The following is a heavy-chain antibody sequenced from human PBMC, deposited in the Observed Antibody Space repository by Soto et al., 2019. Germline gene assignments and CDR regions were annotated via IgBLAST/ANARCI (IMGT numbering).Heavy chain of an antibody. D-gene: IGHD5-18*01. J-gene: IGHJ3*02. V-gene: IGHV4-30-4*01. CDR3: ARDVDSTILKPNDAFGI. CDR2: IYYSGST. Sequence: QVQLQESGPGLVKPSQTLSLTCTVSGDTIFGGDYYWSWIRQPPWKGLQWVGSIYYSGSTYYNPALKSRVAISVDTSQNQFSLKLSSVTAADTAVYFCARDVDSTILKPNDAFGIWGQGTMVTVSS. CDR1: GDTIFGGDYY.